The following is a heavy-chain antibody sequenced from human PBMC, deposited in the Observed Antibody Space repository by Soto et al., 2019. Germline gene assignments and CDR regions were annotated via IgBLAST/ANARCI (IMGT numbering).Heavy chain of an antibody. V-gene: IGHV1-18*01. CDR3: ARDRGSYALDY. CDR2: ISANNGNT. Sequence: QVQLVQSGAEVKKPGASVKVSCKASGYTFTSYGISWVRQAPGQGLEWMGWISANNGNTNYEQKLQGRVNMTTDTSTSTANMELRSQRSDDTAVYYCARDRGSYALDYWGQGTLVTVSS. D-gene: IGHD1-26*01. CDR1: GYTFTSYG. J-gene: IGHJ4*02.